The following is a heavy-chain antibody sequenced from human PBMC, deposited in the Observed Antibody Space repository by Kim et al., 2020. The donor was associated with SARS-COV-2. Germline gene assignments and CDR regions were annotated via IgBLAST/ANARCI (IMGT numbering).Heavy chain of an antibody. CDR3: AREENGDYSERYFQH. J-gene: IGHJ1*01. D-gene: IGHD4-17*01. Sequence: QKFQGRVTITADESTSTAYMELSSLRSEDTAVYYCAREENGDYSERYFQHWGQGTLVTVSS. V-gene: IGHV1-69*01.